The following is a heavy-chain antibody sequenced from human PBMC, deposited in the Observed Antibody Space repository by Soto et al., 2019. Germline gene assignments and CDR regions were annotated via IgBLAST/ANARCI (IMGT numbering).Heavy chain of an antibody. V-gene: IGHV4-39*01. CDR3: ARLHGYCISSSCHGHYAMDV. CDR2: IYYSGST. J-gene: IGHJ6*02. D-gene: IGHD2-2*01. Sequence: SETLSLTCALSGGSISSSNWWSWVRQPPGKGLEWIGSIYYSGSTYYNPSLKSRVTISVDTSKNQFSLKVTSVTAADTAVYYCARLHGYCISSSCHGHYAMDVWGQGTTVS. CDR1: GGSISSSNW.